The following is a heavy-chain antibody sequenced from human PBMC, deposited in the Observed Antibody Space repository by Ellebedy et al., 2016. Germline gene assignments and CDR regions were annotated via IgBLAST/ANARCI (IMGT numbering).Heavy chain of an antibody. CDR3: ARVSGKYSRSFDLGY. CDR1: GYTFTTHG. D-gene: IGHD6-6*01. J-gene: IGHJ4*02. Sequence: ASVKVSCKTSGYTFTTHGISWVRQAPGQGLEWVGMITPSNGYTTYAQKFQGRVNVTRDTSTSTLYMELASLTSDDTALYYCARVSGKYSRSFDLGYWGQGTLVTVSS. V-gene: IGHV1-18*04. CDR2: ITPSNGYT.